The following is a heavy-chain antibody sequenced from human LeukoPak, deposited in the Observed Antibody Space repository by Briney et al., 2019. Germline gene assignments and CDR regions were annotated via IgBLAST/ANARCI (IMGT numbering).Heavy chain of an antibody. V-gene: IGHV3-74*01. CDR3: ARGGEYSYGLFDF. Sequence: GGCLRLSCAASGFTFSSYWMHWVRQVPGKGLVWVSRINRDGSSTSYADSVKGRFTISRDSAKNTLYLQMNSLTAEDTAVYYCARGGEYSYGLFDFWGQGTLVTVSS. D-gene: IGHD5-18*01. CDR2: INRDGSST. CDR1: GFTFSSYW. J-gene: IGHJ4*02.